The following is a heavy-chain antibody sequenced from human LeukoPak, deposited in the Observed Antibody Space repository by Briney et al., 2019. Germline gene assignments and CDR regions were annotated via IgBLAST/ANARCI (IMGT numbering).Heavy chain of an antibody. J-gene: IGHJ3*02. CDR1: GFTFSSYW. V-gene: IGHV3-7*01. D-gene: IGHD3-3*01. CDR3: ARDCRIFGSSTAFDI. Sequence: PGGSLRLSCAASGFTFSSYWMSWVRQAPGKGLEWVANIKQDGSEKYYVGSVKGRFTISRDNAKNSLYLQMNSLRAEDTAVYYCARDCRIFGSSTAFDIWGQGTMVTVSS. CDR2: IKQDGSEK.